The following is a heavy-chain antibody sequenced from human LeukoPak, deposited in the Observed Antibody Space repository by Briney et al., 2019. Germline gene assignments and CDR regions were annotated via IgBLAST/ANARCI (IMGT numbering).Heavy chain of an antibody. CDR2: IRHSDGST. D-gene: IGHD1-1*01. V-gene: IGHV3-23*01. Sequence: GGSLRLSCAASGFTFNIYTMYWVPHAPGKGLECGSGIRHSDGSTYYADAVKGRFTISSYKSKNTLFLQMNSLRAEDTALYYCAKGLETESRLDSWGQGTLVTVSS. CDR3: AKGLETESRLDS. J-gene: IGHJ4*02. CDR1: GFTFNIYT.